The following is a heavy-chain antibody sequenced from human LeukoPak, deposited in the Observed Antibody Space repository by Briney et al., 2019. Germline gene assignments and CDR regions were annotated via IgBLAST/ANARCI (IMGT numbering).Heavy chain of an antibody. CDR3: ARDRGVTVPGRRLDY. CDR1: GGSISNYY. D-gene: IGHD6-19*01. J-gene: IGHJ4*02. Sequence: SETLSLTCTVSGGSISNYYWSWIRQPAGKGLEWIGHISTSGSTNYNPSLKSRVTISIDNSNNQFSLKMTSATAADTAVYYCARDRGVTVPGRRLDYWGQGTLVTVPS. CDR2: ISTSGST. V-gene: IGHV4-4*07.